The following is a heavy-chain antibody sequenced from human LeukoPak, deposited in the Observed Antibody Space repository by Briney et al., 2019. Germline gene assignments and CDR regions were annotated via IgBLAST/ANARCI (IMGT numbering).Heavy chain of an antibody. V-gene: IGHV4-59*01. D-gene: IGHD6-6*01. CDR1: GGSISSYY. CDR3: ARDSAEYSSSPDAFDI. Sequence: SETLSLTRTVPGGSISSYYWSWIRQPPGKGLEWIGYIYYSGSTNYNPSLKSRVTISVDTSKNQFSLKLSSVTAADTAVYYCARDSAEYSSSPDAFDIWGQGTMVTVSS. J-gene: IGHJ3*02. CDR2: IYYSGST.